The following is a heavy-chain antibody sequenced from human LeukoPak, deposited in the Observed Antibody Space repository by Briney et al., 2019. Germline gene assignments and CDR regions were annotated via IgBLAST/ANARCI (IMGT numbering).Heavy chain of an antibody. Sequence: SGPTLVKPTQTLTLTCTFSGFSLSTSGVGVGWIRQPPGKALEWLALIYWDDDKRYSPSPKSRLTITKDTSKNQVVLTMTNMDPVDTATYYRALNRLQLLWFGELFFWFDPWGQGTLVTVSS. D-gene: IGHD3-10*01. CDR2: IYWDDDK. J-gene: IGHJ5*02. V-gene: IGHV2-5*02. CDR3: ALNRLQLLWFGELFFWFDP. CDR1: GFSLSTSGVG.